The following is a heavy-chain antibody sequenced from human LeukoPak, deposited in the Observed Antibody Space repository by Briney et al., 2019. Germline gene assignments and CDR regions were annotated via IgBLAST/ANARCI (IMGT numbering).Heavy chain of an antibody. D-gene: IGHD5-12*01. CDR3: AREGPIVEVVAPLDY. CDR1: GFTFSSYG. CDR2: IWYDGSNK. J-gene: IGHJ4*02. V-gene: IGHV3-33*01. Sequence: GRSLRLSCAASGFTFSSYGMHWVRQAPGKGLEWVAVIWYDGSNKYYADSVKGRFTISRDNSKNTLYLQMNSLRAEDTAVYYCAREGPIVEVVAPLDYWGQGTLVTVSS.